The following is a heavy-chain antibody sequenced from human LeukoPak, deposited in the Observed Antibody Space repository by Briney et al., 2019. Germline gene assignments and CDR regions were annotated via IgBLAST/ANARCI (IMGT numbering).Heavy chain of an antibody. J-gene: IGHJ4*02. CDR1: GGSISSNY. V-gene: IGHV4-4*07. CDR2: FYISGST. D-gene: IGHD4-11*01. Sequence: SETLSLTCTVSGGSISSNYWSWVRQPAGRGLEWMGRFYISGSTKYNPSLKSRVTMSIDTSKNQFSLKLTSVTAADTAVYYCARDARLHYYFDYWGQGTLVTVST. CDR3: ARDARLHYYFDY.